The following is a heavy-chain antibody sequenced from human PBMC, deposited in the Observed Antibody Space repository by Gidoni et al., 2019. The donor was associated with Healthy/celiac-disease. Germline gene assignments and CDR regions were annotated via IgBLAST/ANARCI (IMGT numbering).Heavy chain of an antibody. D-gene: IGHD3-22*01. V-gene: IGHV3-48*02. CDR3: ARLAPDTYDSSGYPDY. J-gene: IGHJ4*02. CDR2: ISSSSSTI. Sequence: EVQLVASAGGLVPPGGSLRLPWAASGFTFSSYSMNWVRQAPGKGLEWVSYISSSSSTIYYADSVKGRFTISRDNAKNSLYLQMNSLRDEDTAVYYCARLAPDTYDSSGYPDYWGQGTLVTVSS. CDR1: GFTFSSYS.